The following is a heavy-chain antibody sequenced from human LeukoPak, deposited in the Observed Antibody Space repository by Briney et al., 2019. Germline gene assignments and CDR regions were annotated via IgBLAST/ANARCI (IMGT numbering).Heavy chain of an antibody. CDR1: DDSISGYY. Sequence: PSETLSLTCTVSDDSISGYYWSWIRQPSGKGLEWIGYIYYSGSTNYNPSLKTRVTISVDTSKNQFSLKLTSVTAADTAVYYCARHSPYDYLWGGYRLHPLRYFDLWGRGTLVTVSS. D-gene: IGHD3-16*02. J-gene: IGHJ2*01. CDR3: ARHSPYDYLWGGYRLHPLRYFDL. CDR2: IYYSGST. V-gene: IGHV4-59*08.